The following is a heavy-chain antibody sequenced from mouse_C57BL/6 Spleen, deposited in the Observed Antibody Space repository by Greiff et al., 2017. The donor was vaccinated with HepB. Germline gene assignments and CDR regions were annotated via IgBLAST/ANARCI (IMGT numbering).Heavy chain of an antibody. CDR3: TRSDDYDALYYAMDD. Sequence: EVQLQQSGTVLARPGASVKMSCKTSGYTFTSYWMHWVKQRPGQGLEWIGAIYPGNSDTSYNQKFKGKAKLTAVTSASTADMALSSLTNEDSAVYYCTRSDDYDALYYAMDDWGQGTSVTVSS. D-gene: IGHD2-4*01. V-gene: IGHV1-5*01. CDR1: GYTFTSYW. CDR2: IYPGNSDT. J-gene: IGHJ4*01.